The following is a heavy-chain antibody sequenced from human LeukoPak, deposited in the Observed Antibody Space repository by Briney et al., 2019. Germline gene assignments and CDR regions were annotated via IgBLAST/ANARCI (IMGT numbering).Heavy chain of an antibody. CDR1: GFTFSDYY. Sequence: PGGSLRLSCAVSGFTFSDYYMSWIRQAPGKGLEWVSHISSSSRYTNYADSVKGRFTISRDNAKNSLYLQMNSLRAEDTAVYYCATLSAGDILVVPAAVDYWGQGTLVTVSS. V-gene: IGHV3-11*03. CDR2: ISSSSRYT. J-gene: IGHJ4*02. CDR3: ATLSAGDILVVPAAVDY. D-gene: IGHD2-2*01.